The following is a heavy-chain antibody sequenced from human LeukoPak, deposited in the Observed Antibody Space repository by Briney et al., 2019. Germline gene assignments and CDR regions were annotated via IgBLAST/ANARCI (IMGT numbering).Heavy chain of an antibody. Sequence: GGSLRLSCAASGFTFSSYAMSWVRQAPGKGLEWVSAISGSGGSTYYADSVKGRFTISRDNSKNTLYLQMNSLRAEDTAVYYCAKERVPGIAAAGTSEFDYLGQGTLVTVSS. CDR3: AKERVPGIAAAGTSEFDY. D-gene: IGHD6-13*01. J-gene: IGHJ4*02. V-gene: IGHV3-23*01. CDR2: ISGSGGST. CDR1: GFTFSSYA.